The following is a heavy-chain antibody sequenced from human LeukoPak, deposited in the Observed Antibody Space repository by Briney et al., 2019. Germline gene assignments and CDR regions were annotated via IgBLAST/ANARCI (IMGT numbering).Heavy chain of an antibody. D-gene: IGHD1-26*01. Sequence: GGSLRLSCVASGVTLSNYAMSWARQAPGKGLEWVSGISSSGSGGNTYYADSVKGRFTISRDSSRNTLFLHMNTLRAEDTAIYYCANDRTVGASYWYFDLWGRGTLVTVSS. J-gene: IGHJ2*01. CDR3: ANDRTVGASYWYFDL. CDR1: GVTLSNYA. V-gene: IGHV3-23*01. CDR2: ISSSGSGGNT.